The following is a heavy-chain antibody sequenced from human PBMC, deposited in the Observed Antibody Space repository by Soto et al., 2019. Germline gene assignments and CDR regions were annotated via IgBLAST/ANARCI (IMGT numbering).Heavy chain of an antibody. V-gene: IGHV4-39*01. D-gene: IGHD2-15*01. CDR1: GGSIYMSGYY. CDR3: GKVLVGATGHTDSDS. Sequence: LSLTCTVSGGSIYMSGYYWGWIRQPPGRGLEWIGNIDYNGVTYSNPSLKSRVTISRDTSKNQFSLKLTSVTAADTALYYCGKVLVGATGHTDSDSWGPGTLVTVSS. CDR2: IDYNGVT. J-gene: IGHJ4*02.